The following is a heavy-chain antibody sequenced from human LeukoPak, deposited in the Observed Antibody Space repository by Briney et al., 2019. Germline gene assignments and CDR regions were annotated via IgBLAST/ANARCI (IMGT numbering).Heavy chain of an antibody. J-gene: IGHJ4*02. Sequence: GGSLSLSCAASGFTFSSYSMKWVRQAPGKGLEWVASISNSSTYIYYADSVKGRFTISRDNAKNSLYLHMNSLRAEDTAVYYCARASGAYWGQGTLVTVSS. CDR1: GFTFSSYS. CDR2: ISNSSTYI. D-gene: IGHD1-26*01. CDR3: ARASGAY. V-gene: IGHV3-21*01.